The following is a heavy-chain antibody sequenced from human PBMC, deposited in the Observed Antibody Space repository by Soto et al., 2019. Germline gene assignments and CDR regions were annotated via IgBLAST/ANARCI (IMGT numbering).Heavy chain of an antibody. Sequence: QMQLVQSGPEVKKPGTSVKVSCKASGFTFTSSAVQWVRQARGQRLEWIGWIVVGSGNTNYAQKFQERVTITRDMSTSTAYMELSSLRSEDTAVYYCAAEYSYGLMDVWGQGTTVTVSS. J-gene: IGHJ6*02. CDR1: GFTFTSSA. CDR2: IVVGSGNT. CDR3: AAEYSYGLMDV. D-gene: IGHD5-18*01. V-gene: IGHV1-58*01.